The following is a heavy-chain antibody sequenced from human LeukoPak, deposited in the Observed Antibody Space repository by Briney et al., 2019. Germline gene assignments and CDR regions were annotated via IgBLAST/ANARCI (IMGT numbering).Heavy chain of an antibody. Sequence: ASVKVSCKAFGYTFTSNYMHWVRQAPGQGPEWMGVISPSGGSTTYAQKFQGRVTLTGDMSTSTDYLELSSLRSEDTAVYYCARGVPAAPPDYWGQGTLVTVSS. CDR2: ISPSGGST. CDR3: ARGVPAAPPDY. V-gene: IGHV1-46*01. D-gene: IGHD2-2*01. CDR1: GYTFTSNY. J-gene: IGHJ4*02.